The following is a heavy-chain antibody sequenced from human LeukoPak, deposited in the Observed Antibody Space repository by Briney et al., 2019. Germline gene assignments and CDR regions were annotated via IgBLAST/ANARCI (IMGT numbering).Heavy chain of an antibody. CDR2: IYPGDSDT. CDR1: GYSFTSYW. V-gene: IGHV5-51*01. J-gene: IGHJ6*02. D-gene: IGHD3-22*01. CDR3: ARAPTYYYDSSEYYYYGMDV. Sequence: GESLKISCKGSGYSFTSYWIGWVRQMPGKGLEWMGIIYPGDSDTRYSPSFQGQVTISADKSINTAYLQWSSLKASDTAMYYCARAPTYYYDSSEYYYYGMDVWGQGTTVTVSS.